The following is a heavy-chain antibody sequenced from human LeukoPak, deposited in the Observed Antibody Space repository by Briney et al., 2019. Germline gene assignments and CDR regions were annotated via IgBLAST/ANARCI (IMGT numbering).Heavy chain of an antibody. V-gene: IGHV1-18*01. D-gene: IGHD3-10*01. J-gene: IGHJ6*03. CDR3: ARAAPMSMWGRYGSGSYQDYYYYYMDV. CDR2: ISAYNGNT. Sequence: GASVKVSCKASGYTFTSYGISWVRQAPGQGLEWMGWISAYNGNTNYAQKLQGRVTMTTDTSTSTAYMELRSLRSDDTAVYYCARAAPMSMWGRYGSGSYQDYYYYYMDVWGKGTTVTISS. CDR1: GYTFTSYG.